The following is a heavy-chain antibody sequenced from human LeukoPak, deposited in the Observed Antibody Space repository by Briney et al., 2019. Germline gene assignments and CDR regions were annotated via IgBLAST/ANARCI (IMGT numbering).Heavy chain of an antibody. D-gene: IGHD4-17*01. CDR3: ARDPMTTVTTLHDAFDI. V-gene: IGHV3-48*03. J-gene: IGHJ3*02. CDR1: GXTFSSYE. Sequence: GGSLRLSCAASGXTFSSYEMNWVRQAPGKGLEWASYISSSGSTIYYADSVKGRFTISRDNAKNSLYLQMNSLRAEDTAVYYCARDPMTTVTTLHDAFDIWGQGTMVTVSS. CDR2: ISSSGSTI.